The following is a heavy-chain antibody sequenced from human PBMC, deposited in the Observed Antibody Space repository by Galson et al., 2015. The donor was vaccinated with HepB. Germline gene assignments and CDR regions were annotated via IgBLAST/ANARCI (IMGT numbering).Heavy chain of an antibody. CDR1: GFTFTRHG. CDR3: ARDRERDGNNAGFDY. J-gene: IGHJ4*02. D-gene: IGHD5-24*01. Sequence: SLSLSCAASGFTFTRHGMHWVRQALGKGLEWVAVIWYDGNNEYYAESVKGRFTISRDNSKNTLYLQMNSLRAEDTAVYYCARDRERDGNNAGFDYWGQGTLVTVSS. CDR2: IWYDGNNE. V-gene: IGHV3-33*01.